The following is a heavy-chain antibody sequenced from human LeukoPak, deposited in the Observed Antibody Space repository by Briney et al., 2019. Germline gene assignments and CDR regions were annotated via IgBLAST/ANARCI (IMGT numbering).Heavy chain of an antibody. J-gene: IGHJ4*02. D-gene: IGHD4-23*01. Sequence: GGSLRLSCAASGFTFSSYWMNWVRQAPGKGLVWVSRIASDGSSTTYADSVKGRFSISRDNAKNTLYLQMNSLRVVDTAVYYCARGRPHGNDYWGQGTLVTVSS. CDR1: GFTFSSYW. CDR2: IASDGSST. CDR3: ARGRPHGNDY. V-gene: IGHV3-74*01.